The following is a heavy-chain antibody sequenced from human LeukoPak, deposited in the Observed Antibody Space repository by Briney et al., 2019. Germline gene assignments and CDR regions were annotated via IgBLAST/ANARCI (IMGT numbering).Heavy chain of an antibody. D-gene: IGHD4-23*01. CDR3: ARPSLDYGGIDAFDF. CDR1: GGSISSYY. V-gene: IGHV4-59*08. Sequence: AETLSLTCTVSGGSISSYYWSWIRQPPGKGLEWIGFIYYSGSTNYNPSLKSRVTISVDTSKNQFSLKLSSVTAADTAVYYCARPSLDYGGIDAFDFWGQGTLVTVSS. J-gene: IGHJ3*01. CDR2: IYYSGST.